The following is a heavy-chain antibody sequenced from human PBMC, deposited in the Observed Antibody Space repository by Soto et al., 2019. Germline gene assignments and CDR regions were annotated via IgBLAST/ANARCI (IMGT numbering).Heavy chain of an antibody. J-gene: IGHJ3*02. Sequence: ASVKVSCKASGYTFTSYGISWVRQAPGQGLEWMGWISAYNGNTNYAQKLQGRVTMTTDTSTSTAYMELRSLRSDDTAVYYCATIQTVTTCFSFDIWGQGTRVTVSS. V-gene: IGHV1-18*04. CDR2: ISAYNGNT. CDR1: GYTFTSYG. D-gene: IGHD4-17*01. CDR3: ATIQTVTTCFSFDI.